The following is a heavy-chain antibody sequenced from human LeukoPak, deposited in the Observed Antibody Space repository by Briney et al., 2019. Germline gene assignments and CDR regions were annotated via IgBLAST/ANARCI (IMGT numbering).Heavy chain of an antibody. J-gene: IGHJ3*02. CDR2: IYSGSST. CDR3: AKDRGFLEWLLDAFDI. Sequence: GGFLRLSCAASGFTVSSNYMSWVRQAPGKGLEWVSVIYSGSSTYYADSLKGRFTISRDNSKNTLYLQMNSLRAEDTAVYYCAKDRGFLEWLLDAFDIWGQGTMVTVSS. V-gene: IGHV3-53*01. D-gene: IGHD3-3*01. CDR1: GFTVSSNY.